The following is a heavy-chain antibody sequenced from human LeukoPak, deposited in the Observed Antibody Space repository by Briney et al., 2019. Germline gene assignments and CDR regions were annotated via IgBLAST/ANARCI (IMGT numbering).Heavy chain of an antibody. Sequence: GGSLRLSCAASGFTFSSYAMHWVRQAPGKGLEWVAVISYDGSNKYYADSVKGRFTISRDNSKNTLYLQMNSLRAEDTAVYYCARGPYYYDSSGYPLFDYWGQGTLVTVSS. D-gene: IGHD3-22*01. J-gene: IGHJ4*02. CDR2: ISYDGSNK. V-gene: IGHV3-30*04. CDR3: ARGPYYYDSSGYPLFDY. CDR1: GFTFSSYA.